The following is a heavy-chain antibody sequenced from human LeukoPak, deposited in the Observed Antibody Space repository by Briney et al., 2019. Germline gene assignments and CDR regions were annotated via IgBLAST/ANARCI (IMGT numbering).Heavy chain of an antibody. D-gene: IGHD1-26*01. Sequence: GGSLRLSCTASGFTFGDYAMSWVRQAPGKGLEWVGFIRTKAYGGTTEYAASVKGRFTISRDDSKSIVYLQMDSLKTEDTAVYYCARELSGSYYDFDYWGQGTLVTVSS. V-gene: IGHV3-49*04. CDR1: GFTFGDYA. J-gene: IGHJ4*02. CDR3: ARELSGSYYDFDY. CDR2: IRTKAYGGTT.